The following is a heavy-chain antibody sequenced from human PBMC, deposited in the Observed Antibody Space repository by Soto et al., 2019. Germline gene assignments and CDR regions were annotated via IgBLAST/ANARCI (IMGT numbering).Heavy chain of an antibody. CDR1: GGSISSGGYY. CDR3: ARDRGPWTNFDY. CDR2: IYYSGST. V-gene: IGHV4-31*03. D-gene: IGHD1-26*01. J-gene: IGHJ4*02. Sequence: QVQLQESGPGLVKPSQTLSLTCTVSGGSISSGGYYWSWIRQHPGKGLEWIGYIYYSGSTYYNPALKSRVTRSVDTSKNQFSLKLSSVTAADTAVYYCARDRGPWTNFDYWGQGTLVTVSS.